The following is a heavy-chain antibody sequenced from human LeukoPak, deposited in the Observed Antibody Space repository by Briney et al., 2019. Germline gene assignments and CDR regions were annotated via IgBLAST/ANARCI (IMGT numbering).Heavy chain of an antibody. Sequence: ASVEVSCKASGGTFSSYAISWVRQAPGQGLEWMGGIIPIFGTANYAQRFQGRVTITADESTSTAYMELSSLRSEDTAVYYCARNGIAVAGTPQLGIFDYWGQGTLVTVSS. CDR3: ARNGIAVAGTPQLGIFDY. CDR1: GGTFSSYA. CDR2: IIPIFGTA. V-gene: IGHV1-69*13. D-gene: IGHD6-19*01. J-gene: IGHJ4*02.